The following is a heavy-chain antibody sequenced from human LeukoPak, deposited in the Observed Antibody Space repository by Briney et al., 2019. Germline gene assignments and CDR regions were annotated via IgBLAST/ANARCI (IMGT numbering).Heavy chain of an antibody. J-gene: IGHJ5*02. D-gene: IGHD5-12*01. V-gene: IGHV4-31*03. CDR1: GGSISSGGYY. Sequence: SQTLSLTCTVSGGSISSGGYYWSWIRQHPGKGLEWIGYIYYSGSNYYNPSLKSRVTISVDTSKNHFSLKLSSVTAADTAVYYCARGRSGYDFSRNWFDPWGQGTLVTVSS. CDR2: IYYSGSN. CDR3: ARGRSGYDFSRNWFDP.